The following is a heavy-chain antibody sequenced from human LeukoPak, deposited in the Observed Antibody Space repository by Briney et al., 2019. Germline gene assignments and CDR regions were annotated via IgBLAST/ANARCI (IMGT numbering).Heavy chain of an antibody. CDR1: EFTFSSYA. V-gene: IGHV3-30-3*01. Sequence: GRSLRLSCAASEFTFSSYAMHWVRQAPGKGLEWVAVISYDGSNKYYADSVKGRFTISRDNSKNTLYLQMNSLRAEDTAVYYCARAPRNSILGMDVWGQGTTVTVSS. D-gene: IGHD3-3*02. CDR3: ARAPRNSILGMDV. CDR2: ISYDGSNK. J-gene: IGHJ6*02.